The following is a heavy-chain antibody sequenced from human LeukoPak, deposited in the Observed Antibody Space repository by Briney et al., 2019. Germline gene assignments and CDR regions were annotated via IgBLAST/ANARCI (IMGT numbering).Heavy chain of an antibody. J-gene: IGHJ6*03. CDR1: GFSFSSYS. CDR3: ARDWNSMGYYYHMDA. Sequence: SGGSLRLSCAASGFSFSSYSMNWVRQAPGKGLGWVSCISSGNIYIYYADSVKGRFTISRDNAKNSLFLQMNSLRAEDTAVYYCARDWNSMGYYYHMDAWGKGTTVTVSS. CDR2: ISSGNIYI. V-gene: IGHV3-21*01. D-gene: IGHD2/OR15-2a*01.